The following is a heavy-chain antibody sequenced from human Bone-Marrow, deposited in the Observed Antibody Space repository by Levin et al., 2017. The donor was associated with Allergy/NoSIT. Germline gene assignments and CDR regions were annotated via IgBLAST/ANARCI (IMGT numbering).Heavy chain of an antibody. CDR2: FYYNGST. CDR3: ARLVLGRIDY. D-gene: IGHD2-15*01. CDR1: GASISSSSHY. Sequence: SETLSLTCTVSGASISSSSHYWGWIRQPPGKGLEWIATFYYNGSTYYNPSLKSRATISGDTSRNQFSLKLNTVTGADTAVYYCARLVLGRIDYWGQGTLVTVSS. V-gene: IGHV4-39*01. J-gene: IGHJ4*02.